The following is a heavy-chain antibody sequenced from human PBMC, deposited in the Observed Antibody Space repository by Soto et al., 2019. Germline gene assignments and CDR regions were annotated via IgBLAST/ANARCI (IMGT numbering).Heavy chain of an antibody. CDR1: GFPFSSYW. D-gene: IGHD3-9*01. Sequence: EVQLVESGGDLVQRGGSLRLSCAASGFPFSSYWMHWVRHTPGKGLDWVARISGDGVTTYYADSVTGRLTVSRDNAKNTLSLHISGLRAEDTAVYYCAREYYGLLTSYYTDYWGQGTLVSVSS. CDR3: AREYYGLLTSYYTDY. V-gene: IGHV3-74*01. J-gene: IGHJ4*02. CDR2: ISGDGVTT.